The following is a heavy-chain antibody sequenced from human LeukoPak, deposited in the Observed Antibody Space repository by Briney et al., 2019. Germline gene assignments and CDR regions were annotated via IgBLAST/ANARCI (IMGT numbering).Heavy chain of an antibody. J-gene: IGHJ6*03. D-gene: IGHD3-3*01. CDR2: IIPIFGTA. CDR3: ARVFLEWLLYGPHYYYYYYMDV. Sequence: ASVKVSCKASGGTFSSYVISWVRQAPGQGLEWMGGIIPIFGTANYAQKFQGRVTITADESTSTAYMELSSLRSEDTAVYYCARVFLEWLLYGPHYYYYYYMDVWGKGTTVTVSS. V-gene: IGHV1-69*13. CDR1: GGTFSSYV.